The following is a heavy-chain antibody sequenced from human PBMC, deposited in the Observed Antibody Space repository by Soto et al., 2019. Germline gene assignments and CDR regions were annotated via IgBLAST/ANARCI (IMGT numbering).Heavy chain of an antibody. CDR2: LSRGGGST. CDR1: GFTYSSHG. V-gene: IGHV3-23*01. CDR3: ARDGQYRTDGFDV. Sequence: EAQLSESGGELIQPGGSLRLSCAASGFTYSSHGMSWVRQARGKGLEWIAGLSRGGGSTYYADSVKGRFTISRDNSKNTLDLIMNNLRVEDTALYYCARDGQYRTDGFDVWGQGTMGTVSS. D-gene: IGHD5-12*01. J-gene: IGHJ3*01.